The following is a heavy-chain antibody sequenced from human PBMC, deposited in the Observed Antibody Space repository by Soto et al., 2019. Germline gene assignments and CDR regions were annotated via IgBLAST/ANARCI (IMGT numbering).Heavy chain of an antibody. CDR2: ISSSSSTI. D-gene: IGHD2-8*01. CDR3: ARDVMVYPLNFNWFDP. J-gene: IGHJ5*02. Sequence: GGSLRLSCAASGFTFSSYSMNWVRQAPGKGLEWVSYISSSSSTIYYADSVKGRFTISRDNAKNSLYLQMNSLRDEDTAVYYCARDVMVYPLNFNWFDPWGQGTLVTVSS. CDR1: GFTFSSYS. V-gene: IGHV3-48*02.